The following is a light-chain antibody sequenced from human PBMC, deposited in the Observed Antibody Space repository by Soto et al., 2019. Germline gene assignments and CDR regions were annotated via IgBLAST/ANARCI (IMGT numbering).Light chain of an antibody. CDR2: LGS. J-gene: IGKJ5*01. CDR1: QSLLHSNGYNY. V-gene: IGKV2-28*01. CDR3: MQALQTPPA. Sequence: DIVMTQSPFSLPVTPGEPASISCRSSQSLLHSNGYNYLDWYLQKPGQSPHLLIYLGSNRASGVPDRFSGSGSGTDFTLRISRVEAEDVGVYYCMQALQTPPAFGQGTRLKIK.